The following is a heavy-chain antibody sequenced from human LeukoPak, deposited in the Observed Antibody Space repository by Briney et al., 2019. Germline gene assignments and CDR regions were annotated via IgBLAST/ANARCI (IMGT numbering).Heavy chain of an antibody. Sequence: PGGSLRLSSAASGFTFDDYAMHWVRQAPGKGLEWVSGISWNSGSIGYADSVKGRFTISRDNAKNSLYLQMNSLRAEDTALYYCAKEDYWGQGTLVTVSS. J-gene: IGHJ4*02. CDR3: AKEDY. CDR2: ISWNSGSI. V-gene: IGHV3-9*01. CDR1: GFTFDDYA.